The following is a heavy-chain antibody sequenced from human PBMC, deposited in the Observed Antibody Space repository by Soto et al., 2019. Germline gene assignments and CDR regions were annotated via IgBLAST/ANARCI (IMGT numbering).Heavy chain of an antibody. CDR3: TRRLRFLETVGY. Sequence: QLQLQESGPGLVKPSETLSLTCTVSGGSISSGSYYWGWIRQPPGKGLEWIGTIYYTGSTYYNPSLKSRVTISVDTSKNHFSLKLSSVTAADTAVYFCTRRLRFLETVGYWGQGTLVTVSS. V-gene: IGHV4-39*01. CDR2: IYYTGST. CDR1: GGSISSGSYY. J-gene: IGHJ4*02. D-gene: IGHD3-3*01.